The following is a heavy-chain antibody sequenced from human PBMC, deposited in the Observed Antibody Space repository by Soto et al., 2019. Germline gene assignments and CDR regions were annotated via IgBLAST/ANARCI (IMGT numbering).Heavy chain of an antibody. D-gene: IGHD3-22*01. CDR3: AKGSTYYYDSSGYYLDY. V-gene: IGHV3-23*01. J-gene: IGHJ4*02. Sequence: GSLRLSCAASGFTFSSYAMSWVRQAPGKGLEWVSAISGSGGSTYYADSVKGRFTISRDNSKNTLYLQMNSLRAEDTAVYYCAKGSTYYYDSSGYYLDYWGQGTLVTVSS. CDR1: GFTFSSYA. CDR2: ISGSGGST.